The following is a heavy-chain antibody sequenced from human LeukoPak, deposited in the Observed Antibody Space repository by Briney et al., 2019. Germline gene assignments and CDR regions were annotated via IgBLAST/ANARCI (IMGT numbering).Heavy chain of an antibody. J-gene: IGHJ5*02. V-gene: IGHV1-69*04. CDR3: ARERITIFGVVITLNNWFDP. CDR2: IIPILGIA. D-gene: IGHD3-3*01. Sequence: SVKVSCKASGATFSSYAISWMRQAPGQGLEWMGRIIPILGIANYAQKFQGRVTITADKSTSTAYMELSSLRSEDTAVYYCARERITIFGVVITLNNWFDPWGQGTLVTVSS. CDR1: GATFSSYA.